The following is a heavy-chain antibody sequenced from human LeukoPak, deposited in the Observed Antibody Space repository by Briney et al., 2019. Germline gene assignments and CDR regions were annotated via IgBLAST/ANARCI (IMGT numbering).Heavy chain of an antibody. CDR2: IIPILGIA. CDR1: GGTFSSYA. D-gene: IGHD6-13*01. Sequence: ASVKVSCKASGGTFSSYAISWVRQAPGQGLEWMGRIIPILGIANYAQKFQGRVTITADKSTSTACMELSSLRSEDTVVYYCARAAAGTRDWFDPWGQGTLVTVSS. CDR3: ARAAAGTRDWFDP. J-gene: IGHJ5*02. V-gene: IGHV1-69*04.